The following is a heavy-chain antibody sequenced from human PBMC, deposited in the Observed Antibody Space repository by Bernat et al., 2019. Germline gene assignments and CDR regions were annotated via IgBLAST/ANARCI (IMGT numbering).Heavy chain of an antibody. CDR2: IKGDGSSA. V-gene: IGHV3-74*01. J-gene: IGHJ5*02. D-gene: IGHD1-26*01. CDR1: GFTFSAYW. Sequence: EVQLVESGGGLVQTGGSLRLSCAASGFTFSAYWMHWVRQAPGEGLIWVSRIKGDGSSATDADSVTGRFTISRDNAKNTLYLQMNSLRVEDTAIHYCAKPVGVAYNWFDPWGQGTLVTVSS. CDR3: AKPVGVAYNWFDP.